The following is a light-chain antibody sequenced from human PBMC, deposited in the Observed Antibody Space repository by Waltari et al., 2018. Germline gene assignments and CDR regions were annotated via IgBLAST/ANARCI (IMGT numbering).Light chain of an antibody. J-gene: IGKJ1*01. CDR1: RSVIGY. V-gene: IGKV1-39*01. CDR3: HYSGPSMWT. CDR2: ATS. Sequence: DVQMTQSPSSLSASIGDRVTIHCRASRSVIGYLNWYQQKPGKVPKLLIYATSTLHSGVPSRFSGSGSGTDFTLTISRLEPEDFALYHCHYSGPSMWTFGQGTRVEIK.